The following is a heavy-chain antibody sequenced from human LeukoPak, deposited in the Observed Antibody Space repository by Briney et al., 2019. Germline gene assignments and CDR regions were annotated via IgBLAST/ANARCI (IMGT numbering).Heavy chain of an antibody. Sequence: GSLRLSCAASGFTVSSNYMSWVRQAPGKGLEWVSVIYSGGSTYYADSVKGRFTISRDNSKSTLYLQMNSLRVEDTAVYYCARDGFSSSWGLAYWGQGTLVTVSS. V-gene: IGHV3-53*01. CDR2: IYSGGST. CDR1: GFTVSSNY. J-gene: IGHJ4*02. D-gene: IGHD6-13*01. CDR3: ARDGFSSSWGLAY.